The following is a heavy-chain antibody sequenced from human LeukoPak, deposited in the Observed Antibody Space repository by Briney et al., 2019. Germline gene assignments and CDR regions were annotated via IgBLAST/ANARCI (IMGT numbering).Heavy chain of an antibody. D-gene: IGHD6-13*01. Sequence: SETLSLTCTVSGGSISSCYWSWIRQPPGKGLEWIGYIYCSGSTNYNPSLKSRVTISVDTSKNQFSLKLSSVTAADTAVYYCARDRVGQQLVGRNYYHYYMDVWGKGTTVTISS. CDR2: IYCSGST. CDR3: ARDRVGQQLVGRNYYHYYMDV. V-gene: IGHV4-59*01. CDR1: GGSISSCY. J-gene: IGHJ6*03.